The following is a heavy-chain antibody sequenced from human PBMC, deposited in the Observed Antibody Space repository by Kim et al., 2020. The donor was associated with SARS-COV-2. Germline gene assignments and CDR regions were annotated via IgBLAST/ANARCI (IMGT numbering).Heavy chain of an antibody. D-gene: IGHD3-10*01. V-gene: IGHV5-51*01. J-gene: IGHJ6*02. CDR1: GYSFTSYW. CDR3: ARHISAATSSYYYYYGMDV. Sequence: GESLKISCKGSGYSFTSYWIGWVRQMPGKGLEWMGIIYPGDSDTRYSPSFQGQVTISADKSISTAYLQWSSLKASDTAMYYCARHISAATSSYYYYYGMDVWGQGTTVTDSS. CDR2: IYPGDSDT.